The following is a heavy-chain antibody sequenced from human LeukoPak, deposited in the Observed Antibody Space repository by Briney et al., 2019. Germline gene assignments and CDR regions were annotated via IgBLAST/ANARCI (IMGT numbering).Heavy chain of an antibody. CDR3: ARDGTAAGLYFDL. J-gene: IGHJ4*01. CDR1: EFTFSDYW. D-gene: IGHD6-13*01. CDR2: IKQNGGEK. V-gene: IGHV3-7*01. Sequence: GGSLRLSCAVSEFTFSDYWMNWVRQAPGKGLEWVASIKQNGGEKSYVDSVKGRFTISRDNPKNSLYLQMSSLRAEDTAVYYCARDGTAAGLYFDLWGQGTLVTVSS.